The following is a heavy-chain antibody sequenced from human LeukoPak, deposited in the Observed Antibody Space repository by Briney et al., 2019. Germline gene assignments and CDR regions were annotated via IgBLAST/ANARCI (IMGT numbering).Heavy chain of an antibody. CDR2: IIPLFGTG. CDR1: GGTFSSYS. D-gene: IGHD3-10*01. V-gene: IGHV1-69*13. Sequence: ASVKVSCKASGGTFSSYSINWVRQVPGQGLEWMAGIIPLFGTGKYAHKFQGRVTTTADESTSTVYMELSSLRSEDTAVYYCARPRRGASRGAFDIWGQGTMVTVSS. CDR3: ARPRRGASRGAFDI. J-gene: IGHJ3*02.